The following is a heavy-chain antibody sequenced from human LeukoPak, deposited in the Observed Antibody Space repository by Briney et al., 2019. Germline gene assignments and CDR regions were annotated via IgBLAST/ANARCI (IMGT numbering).Heavy chain of an antibody. CDR2: IIPILGTA. D-gene: IGHD3-10*01. J-gene: IGHJ3*02. CDR3: ASTMVRGVIITYDAFDI. V-gene: IGHV1-69*01. Sequence: ASVKVSCKASGGTFSSYAISWVRQAPGQGLEWMGGIIPILGTANYAQKFQGRVTITADESTSTAYMELSSLRSEDTAVYYCASTMVRGVIITYDAFDIWGQGTMVTVSS. CDR1: GGTFSSYA.